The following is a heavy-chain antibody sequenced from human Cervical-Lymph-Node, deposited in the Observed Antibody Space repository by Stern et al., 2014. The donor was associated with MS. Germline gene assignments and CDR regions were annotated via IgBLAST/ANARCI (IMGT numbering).Heavy chain of an antibody. V-gene: IGHV4-4*02. CDR2: IYHSGST. CDR1: GGSISSSNW. CDR3: ARGLVGYKSFYYFDY. J-gene: IGHJ4*02. D-gene: IGHD5-24*01. Sequence: QEQLQESGPGLVKPSGTLSLTCAVSGGSISSSNWWSWVRQPPGKGLEWIGEIYHSGSTNYNPALKSRVNNSVDKSKTHFSLKLSSVTAADTAVYYCARGLVGYKSFYYFDYWGQGTVVTVSS.